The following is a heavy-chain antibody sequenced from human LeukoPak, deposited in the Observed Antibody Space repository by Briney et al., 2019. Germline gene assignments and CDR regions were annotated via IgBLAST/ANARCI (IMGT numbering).Heavy chain of an antibody. J-gene: IGHJ5*02. CDR3: AREGVGYRKAFDP. CDR2: IYYSGST. CDR1: GGSISSGDYY. V-gene: IGHV4-30-4*01. D-gene: IGHD5-18*01. Sequence: SETLPLTCTVSGGSISSGDYYWSWIRQPPGKGLEWIGYIYYSGSTYYNPSLKSRVTISVDTSKNQFSLKLSSVTAADTAVYYCAREGVGYRKAFDPWGQGTLVTVSS.